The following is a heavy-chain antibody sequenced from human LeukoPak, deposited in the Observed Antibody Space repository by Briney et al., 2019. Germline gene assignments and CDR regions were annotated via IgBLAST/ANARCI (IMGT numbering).Heavy chain of an antibody. CDR3: ARGGVDYDSSGYHFDC. Sequence: GGSLRLSCAASGFTFSSYAMHWVRQAPGKGLEWVAVISYDGSNKYYADSVKGRFTISRDNSKNTLYLQMNSLRAEDTAVYYCARGGVDYDSSGYHFDCWGQGTLVTVSS. J-gene: IGHJ4*02. CDR1: GFTFSSYA. V-gene: IGHV3-30-3*01. D-gene: IGHD3-22*01. CDR2: ISYDGSNK.